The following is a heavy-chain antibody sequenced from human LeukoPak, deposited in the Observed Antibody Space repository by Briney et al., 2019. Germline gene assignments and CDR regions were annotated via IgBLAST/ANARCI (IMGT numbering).Heavy chain of an antibody. CDR1: GFTFSSYG. Sequence: PGGSLRLSCAASGFTFSSYGMHWVRQAPGKGLEWVAVIWYDGSNKYYADSVKGRFTISRDNSKNMLYLQMNSLRAEDTAVYYCAREPIVATAYFDYWGQGTLVTVSS. J-gene: IGHJ4*02. CDR2: IWYDGSNK. D-gene: IGHD5-12*01. CDR3: AREPIVATAYFDY. V-gene: IGHV3-33*01.